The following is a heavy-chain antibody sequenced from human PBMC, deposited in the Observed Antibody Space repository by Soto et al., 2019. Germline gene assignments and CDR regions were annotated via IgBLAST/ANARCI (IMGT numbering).Heavy chain of an antibody. CDR3: VTDRSLRAFDV. CDR1: GYTFTSYD. D-gene: IGHD3-22*01. CDR2: MNPNSGNT. Sequence: QVQLVQSGAEVKKPGASVKVSCKASGYTFTSYDINWVRQATGQGLEWMGWMNPNSGNTGYAQKFQGRVTMTRSTSISTAYMDLSSLRSEDTAVYFCVTDRSLRAFDVWGQGTMVTVSS. V-gene: IGHV1-8*01. J-gene: IGHJ3*01.